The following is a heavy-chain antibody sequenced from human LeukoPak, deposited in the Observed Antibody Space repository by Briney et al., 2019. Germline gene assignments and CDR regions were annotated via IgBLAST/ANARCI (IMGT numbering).Heavy chain of an antibody. CDR2: IKQDGSEK. D-gene: IGHD5-18*01. V-gene: IGHV3-7*03. J-gene: IGHJ4*02. Sequence: GGSLRLSCAASGFTFSSYGMHWVRQAPGKGLEWVANIKQDGSEKYYVDSVKGRFTISRDNAKNSLYLQMNSLRAEDTAVYYCSGSEQLWLPFDYWGRGTLVTVSS. CDR3: SGSEQLWLPFDY. CDR1: GFTFSSYG.